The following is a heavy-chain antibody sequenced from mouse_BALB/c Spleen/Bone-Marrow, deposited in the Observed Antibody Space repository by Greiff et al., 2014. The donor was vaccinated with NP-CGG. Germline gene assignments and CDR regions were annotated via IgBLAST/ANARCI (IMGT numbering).Heavy chain of an antibody. CDR2: IRSKSNNYAT. V-gene: IGHV10-1*02. CDR3: VGHGSWFAY. Sequence: EVQRVESGGGLVQPKGSLKLSCAASGFTFNTYAMNWVRQAPGKGLEWVARIRSKSNNYATYYADSVKDRFTISRDDSQSMLYLQMNNLKNEDTAQYFCVGHGSWFAYWGPGTLVTVSA. J-gene: IGHJ3*01. CDR1: GFTFNTYA.